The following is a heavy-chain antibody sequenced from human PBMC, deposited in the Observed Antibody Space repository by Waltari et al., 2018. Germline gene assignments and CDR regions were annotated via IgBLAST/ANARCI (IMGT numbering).Heavy chain of an antibody. V-gene: IGHV4-39*01. CDR3: ARHWKKSGYRFDP. CDR2: IYYSGST. CDR1: GGSISSGSFY. J-gene: IGHJ5*02. D-gene: IGHD5-12*01. Sequence: QLQLQESGPGLVRPSETLSLTCSVAGGSISSGSFYWGWIRQSPGKGLEWTGSIYYSGSTDYNSNLKSRVTISGDTSKNQFSLKLSSVTAADTAVYYCARHWKKSGYRFDPWGQGTLVTVSS.